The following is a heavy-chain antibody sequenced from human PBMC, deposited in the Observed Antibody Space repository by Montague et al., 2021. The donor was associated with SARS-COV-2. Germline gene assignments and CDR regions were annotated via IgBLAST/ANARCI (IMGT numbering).Heavy chain of an antibody. Sequence: SETLSLTCSVSGGSISDYYWTWIRQSPGKGLEWIGYISYSGSTNYSPSLKSRVTISVDTSKKQVSLKLRSVTAADTAVYYCARDAPAAYDYDHSGLRHWGQGTLVTVSS. CDR2: ISYSGST. J-gene: IGHJ4*02. D-gene: IGHD3-22*01. CDR1: GGSISDYY. CDR3: ARDAPAAYDYDHSGLRH. V-gene: IGHV4-59*12.